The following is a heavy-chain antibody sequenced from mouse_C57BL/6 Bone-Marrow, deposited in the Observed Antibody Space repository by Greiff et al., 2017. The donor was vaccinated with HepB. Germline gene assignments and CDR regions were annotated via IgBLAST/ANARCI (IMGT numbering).Heavy chain of an antibody. CDR1: GFTFSSYT. D-gene: IGHD2-4*01. V-gene: IGHV5-9*01. CDR2: ISGGGGNT. Sequence: EVMLVESGGGLVKPGGSLKLSCAASGFTFSSYTMSWVRQTPGKRLEWVANISGGGGNTSYPDSVKGRFTISRANAKNTLYLQMRSLRSEDTALCDCARDDYDGADYWGKDTTLTVCS. J-gene: IGHJ2*01. CDR3: ARDDYDGADY.